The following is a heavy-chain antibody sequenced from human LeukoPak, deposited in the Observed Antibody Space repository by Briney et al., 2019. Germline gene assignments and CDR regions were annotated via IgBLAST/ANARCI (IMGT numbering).Heavy chain of an antibody. CDR1: GGSISSDY. Sequence: SETLSLTCTVSGGSISSDYWSWIRQPAGKGLEWIGRIYTSGSTNYNTSLKSRVTMSVDTSKNQFSLKLSSVTAADTAAYYCAREWGSYRSFDYWGQGTLVTVSS. CDR2: IYTSGST. J-gene: IGHJ4*02. V-gene: IGHV4-4*07. CDR3: AREWGSYRSFDY. D-gene: IGHD3-16*02.